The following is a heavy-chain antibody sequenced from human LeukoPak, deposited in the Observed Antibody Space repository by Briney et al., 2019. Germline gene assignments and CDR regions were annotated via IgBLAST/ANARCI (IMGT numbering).Heavy chain of an antibody. CDR1: GGSISSYY. Sequence: NPSETLSLTCTVSGGSISSYYWSWIRQPPGKGLEWIGYIYYSGSTNYNPSLKSRVTISVDTSKNQFSLKLSSVTAADTAVYYCARKPGRPFDIWGQGTMVTVSS. CDR2: IYYSGST. J-gene: IGHJ3*02. V-gene: IGHV4-59*01. CDR3: ARKPGRPFDI.